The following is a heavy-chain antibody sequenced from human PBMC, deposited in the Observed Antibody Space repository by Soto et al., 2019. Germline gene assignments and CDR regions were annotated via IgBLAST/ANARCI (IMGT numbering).Heavy chain of an antibody. Sequence: VQLLDSGGTLVQPGGSLRLSCAASGFIFSDYSMSWVRQAPGKGLEWVSSISGTGITTYYADSVKGRFTISRDNAKDTLFLQMNSLRGDDSAVYFCAKSTQTNYFDYWGQGTPVTVSS. CDR2: ISGTGITT. CDR3: AKSTQTNYFDY. V-gene: IGHV3-23*01. CDR1: GFIFSDYS. J-gene: IGHJ4*02.